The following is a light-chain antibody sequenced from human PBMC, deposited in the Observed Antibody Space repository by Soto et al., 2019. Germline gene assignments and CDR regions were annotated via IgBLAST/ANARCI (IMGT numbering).Light chain of an antibody. CDR1: QSVSSNY. J-gene: IGKJ1*01. CDR3: QQYSSSRA. V-gene: IGKV3-20*01. CDR2: DAS. Sequence: EIVLTQSPGTLSLSPGERASVSCRASQSVSSNYLAWYQQKPGQAPRLLMYDASSRATGIPDRFSGSGSGTDFTLTISRLEPEDFAVYYCQQYSSSRAFGQGTKVDIK.